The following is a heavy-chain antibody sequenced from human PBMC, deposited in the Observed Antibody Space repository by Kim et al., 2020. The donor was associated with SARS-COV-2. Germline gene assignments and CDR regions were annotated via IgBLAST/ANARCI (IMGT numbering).Heavy chain of an antibody. Sequence: GGSLRLSCAASGFTFSSYSMNWVRQAPGKGLEWVSYISSSSSTIYYADSVKGRFTISGDNAKNSLYLQMNSLRDEDTAVYYCARPYYYDSSSAFDIWGQGTMVTVSS. CDR3: ARPYYYDSSSAFDI. D-gene: IGHD3-22*01. CDR2: ISSSSSTI. CDR1: GFTFSSYS. V-gene: IGHV3-48*02. J-gene: IGHJ3*02.